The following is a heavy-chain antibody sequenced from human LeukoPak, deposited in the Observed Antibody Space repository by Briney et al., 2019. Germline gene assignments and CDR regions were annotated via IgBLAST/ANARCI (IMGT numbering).Heavy chain of an antibody. J-gene: IGHJ6*02. CDR3: AREAQKRNGMDV. CDR2: IKQDGSEK. V-gene: IGHV3-7*01. Sequence: GGSLRLSYAASGFTFSSYWMTWVRQAPGKGLVWVANIKQDGSEKYYVDSVKGRFTISRDDAKNSLYLQMNSLRAEDMAVYYCAREAQKRNGMDVWGQGTTVTVSS. CDR1: GFTFSSYW.